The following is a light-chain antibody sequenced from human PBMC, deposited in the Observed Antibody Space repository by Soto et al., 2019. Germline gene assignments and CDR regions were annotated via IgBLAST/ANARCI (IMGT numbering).Light chain of an antibody. J-gene: IGLJ1*01. Sequence: QSALTQPASVSGSPGQSITISCTGTSSDVGSYNLVSWYQQHPGKAPKLMIYESSERPSGVSNRFSGSKSGNTASLTISGLQAEDEAAYYCCSYAGSSTYVFGTGTKLTVL. CDR2: ESS. CDR1: SSDVGSYNL. V-gene: IGLV2-23*01. CDR3: CSYAGSSTYV.